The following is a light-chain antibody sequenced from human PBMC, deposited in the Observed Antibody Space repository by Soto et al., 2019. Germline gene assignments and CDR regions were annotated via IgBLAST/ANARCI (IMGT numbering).Light chain of an antibody. V-gene: IGKV1-33*01. CDR2: DAS. J-gene: IGKJ2*01. CDR1: QDISNY. Sequence: DIQMTQSPSSLSASVGDRVTITCQASQDISNYLNWYQQKPGKATKLLIYDASNLETGVPSRFSGSGSGTDFTFTISSLQPEDIATYYCQQYDKHPPAFGQGTELEIK. CDR3: QQYDKHPPA.